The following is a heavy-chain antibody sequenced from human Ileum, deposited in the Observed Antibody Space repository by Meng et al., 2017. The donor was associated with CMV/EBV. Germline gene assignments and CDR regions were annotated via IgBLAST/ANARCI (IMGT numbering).Heavy chain of an antibody. CDR3: ATDPVYFWNTYHGFDP. D-gene: IGHD2/OR15-2a*01. J-gene: IGHJ5*02. CDR1: GFAFSAYG. V-gene: IGHV3-30*02. Sequence: GESLKISCVASGFAFSAYGMHWVRQAPGKGLEWVTFIRYDGTNKYYADSVKGRFTISRDKSKNTLYLQMNTLKTEDTAVYYCATDPVYFWNTYHGFDPWGQGTLVTVSS. CDR2: IRYDGTNK.